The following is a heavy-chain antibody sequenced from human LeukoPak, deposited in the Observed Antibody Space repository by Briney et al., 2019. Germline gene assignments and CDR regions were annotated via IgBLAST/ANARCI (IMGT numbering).Heavy chain of an antibody. CDR1: GFTFSSYW. CDR2: IKQDGSEK. Sequence: GGSLRLSCAASGFTFSSYWMSWVRQAPGKGLEWVANIKQDGSEKYYVDSEKGRFTISRDNAKNSLYLQMNSLRAEDTAVYYCARERLVVPATENYFDYWGQGTLVTVSS. V-gene: IGHV3-7*01. D-gene: IGHD2-2*01. CDR3: ARERLVVPATENYFDY. J-gene: IGHJ4*02.